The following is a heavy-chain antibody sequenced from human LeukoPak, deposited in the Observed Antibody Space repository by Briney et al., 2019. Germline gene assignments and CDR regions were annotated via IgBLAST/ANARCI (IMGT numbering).Heavy chain of an antibody. D-gene: IGHD4-23*01. CDR3: ARGRPLDYGGNSIYFDY. J-gene: IGHJ4*02. CDR2: IKQDGSEK. Sequence: GGSLRLSCAASGFTFSSYWMSGVRQAPGKGLEWVANIKQDGSEKYYVDSVMGRFTISRDNAKNSLYLQMNSLRAEDTAVYYCARGRPLDYGGNSIYFDYWGQGTLVTVSS. CDR1: GFTFSSYW. V-gene: IGHV3-7*01.